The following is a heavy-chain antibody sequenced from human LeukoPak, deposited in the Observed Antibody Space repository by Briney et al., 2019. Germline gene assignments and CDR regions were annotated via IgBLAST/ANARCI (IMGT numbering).Heavy chain of an antibody. V-gene: IGHV3-72*01. J-gene: IGHJ3*02. CDR2: TGNKASRYTT. D-gene: IGHD1-26*01. CDR1: GSTFSDQY. CDR3: TRGYSGRSAYAFDI. Sequence: GGSLRLSCAASGSTFSDQYMDWVSHAPGKGLQWVGRTGNKASRYTTEYAASVEGRFTISRDDSKNSLYLQMNSLKTEDTALYYCTRGYSGRSAYAFDIWGQGTMVSVSS.